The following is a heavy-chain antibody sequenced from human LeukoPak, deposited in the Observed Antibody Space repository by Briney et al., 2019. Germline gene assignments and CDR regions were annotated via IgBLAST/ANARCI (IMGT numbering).Heavy chain of an antibody. J-gene: IGHJ4*02. CDR1: GGSISSYY. V-gene: IGHV4-59*01. Sequence: SETLSLTCTVSGGSISSYYWSWLRQPPGKGLEWIGYIYYSGSTNYNPSLKSRVTISVDTSKNHFSLKLSSVTAADTAVYYCARVHYVIVTGYYPDYVDYCGQGTLVTVSS. CDR2: IYYSGST. CDR3: ARVHYVIVTGYYPDYVDY. D-gene: IGHD3-9*01.